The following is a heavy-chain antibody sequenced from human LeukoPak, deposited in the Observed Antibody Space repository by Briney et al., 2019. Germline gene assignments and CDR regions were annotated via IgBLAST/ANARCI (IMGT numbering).Heavy chain of an antibody. CDR1: GASITSSY. V-gene: IGHV4-59*01. CDR2: IYSGST. J-gene: IGHJ5*02. CDR3: ARDGYGSGSYGWFDT. D-gene: IGHD3-10*01. Sequence: SETLSLTRSVSGASITSSYWSWIRQTPGKGLEWIGNIYSGSTNYNPAFESRVPVSLDTSKNRFSLRLISVTAADKALYYCARDGYGSGSYGWFDTWGQGTLVTVSS.